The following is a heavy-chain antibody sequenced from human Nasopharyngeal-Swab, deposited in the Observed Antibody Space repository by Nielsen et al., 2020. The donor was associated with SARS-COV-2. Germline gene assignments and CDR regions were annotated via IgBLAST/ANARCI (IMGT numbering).Heavy chain of an antibody. CDR1: GGSISSSY. CDR3: ARVGRNGLYYFDY. Sequence: SETLSLTCTVSGGSISSSYWSWIRQPAGKGLEWIGRFYSSGSTTYSYNPSLKSRVTMSVDTSKNQFSLRLTSMSAADTAVYYCARVGRNGLYYFDYWGQGTLVTVSS. J-gene: IGHJ4*02. D-gene: IGHD3-10*01. V-gene: IGHV4-4*07. CDR2: FYSSGSTTY.